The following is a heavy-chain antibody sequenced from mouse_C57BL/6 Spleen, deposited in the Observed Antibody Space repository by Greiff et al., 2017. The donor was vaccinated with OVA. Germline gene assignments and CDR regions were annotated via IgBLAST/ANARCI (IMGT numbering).Heavy chain of an antibody. CDR1: GYTFTSYW. J-gene: IGHJ2*01. Sequence: QVQLQQPGAELVMPGASVKLSCKASGYTFTSYWMHWVKQRPGQGLEWIGEIDPSDSYTNYNQKFKGKSTLTVDKSSSTAYMQLSSLTSEDSAVYDCARGLLQGYFDYWGQGTTLTVSS. D-gene: IGHD1-1*01. V-gene: IGHV1-69*01. CDR2: IDPSDSYT. CDR3: ARGLLQGYFDY.